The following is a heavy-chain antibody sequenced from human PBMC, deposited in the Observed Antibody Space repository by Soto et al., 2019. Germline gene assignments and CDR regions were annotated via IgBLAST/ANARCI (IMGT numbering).Heavy chain of an antibody. CDR2: ISSSGSTI. CDR3: ARVRDITKIVDP. Sequence: GGSLRLSCAASGFTFSHYYMNWIRQAPGKGMEWVSYISSSGSTIYYADSVKGRITISKDKAKNSLYLQMNSLRAEDTAVYYCARVRDITKIVDPWGQGTRVTVAS. CDR1: GFTFSHYY. J-gene: IGHJ5*02. V-gene: IGHV3-11*01. D-gene: IGHD3-22*01.